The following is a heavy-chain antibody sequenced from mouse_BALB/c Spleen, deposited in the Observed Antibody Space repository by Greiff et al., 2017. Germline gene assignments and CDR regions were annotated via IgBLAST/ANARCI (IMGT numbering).Heavy chain of an antibody. CDR2: ISSGGGST. CDR3: ARQSPSYGYDPWFAD. Sequence: EVQVVESGGGLVKPGGSLKLPCAASGFAFSSYDMSWVRQTPEKRLEWVAYISSGGGSTYYPDTVKGRFTISRDNAKNTLYLQMSSLKSEDTAMYYCARQSPSYGYDPWFADWGQGTLVTVSA. J-gene: IGHJ3*01. D-gene: IGHD2-9*01. CDR1: GFAFSSYD. V-gene: IGHV5-12-1*01.